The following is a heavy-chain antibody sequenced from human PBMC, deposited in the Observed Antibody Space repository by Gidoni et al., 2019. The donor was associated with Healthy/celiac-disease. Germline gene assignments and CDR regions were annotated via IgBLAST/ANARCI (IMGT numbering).Heavy chain of an antibody. CDR3: AKRAIYGDYDY. CDR2: ILGGGGST. J-gene: IGHJ4*02. Sequence: EVQLLESGGGLVQPGGSLRLSCAASGFTFSSYAMSWVRQAPGTGLEWVSAILGGGGSTYDADSVKGRFTISRDNSKNTLYLKMNSLRAEDAAVYYCAKRAIYGDYDYWGQGTLVTVSS. D-gene: IGHD4-17*01. CDR1: GFTFSSYA. V-gene: IGHV3-23*01.